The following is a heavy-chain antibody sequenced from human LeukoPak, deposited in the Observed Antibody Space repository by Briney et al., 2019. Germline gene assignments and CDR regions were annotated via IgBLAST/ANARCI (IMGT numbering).Heavy chain of an antibody. V-gene: IGHV3-9*01. CDR3: AKGGGTWFGGL. CDR2: IAWNGNIV. D-gene: IGHD3-10*01. Sequence: AGRSLRLSCAASGFTFGDYDMHWVRQVPGRGLEWVSGIAWNGNIVAYADSVKGRFTISRDNAKNSLYLQMNSVRAEDTAFYYCAKGGGTWFGGLWGRGTLVTVSS. CDR1: GFTFGDYD. J-gene: IGHJ4*02.